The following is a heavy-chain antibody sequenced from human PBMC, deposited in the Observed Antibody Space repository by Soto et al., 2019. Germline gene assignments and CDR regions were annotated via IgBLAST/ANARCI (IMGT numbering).Heavy chain of an antibody. CDR2: IKQDGSEK. D-gene: IGHD1-1*01. Sequence: PGGSLRLSCAASGFTFSSYWMSWVRQAPGKGLEWVANIKQDGSEKYYVDSVKGRFTISRDNAKNSLYLQMNSLRAEDTAVYYCAREPTTGTIYPQNWFDPWGQGTLVTVSS. J-gene: IGHJ5*02. CDR1: GFTFSSYW. CDR3: AREPTTGTIYPQNWFDP. V-gene: IGHV3-7*01.